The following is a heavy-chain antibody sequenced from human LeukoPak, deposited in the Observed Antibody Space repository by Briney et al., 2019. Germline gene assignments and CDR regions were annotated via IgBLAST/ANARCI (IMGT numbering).Heavy chain of an antibody. Sequence: SCKASGGTFSSYAMHWVRQAPGKGLEWVALISYDGGNKYSADSVKGRFTISRDNSKNTLYLQMNSLRAEDTSVYYCARGARGSGWRVFDYWGQGTLVTVSS. J-gene: IGHJ4*02. CDR3: ARGARGSGWRVFDY. CDR1: GGTFSSYA. CDR2: ISYDGGNK. V-gene: IGHV3-30*04. D-gene: IGHD6-19*01.